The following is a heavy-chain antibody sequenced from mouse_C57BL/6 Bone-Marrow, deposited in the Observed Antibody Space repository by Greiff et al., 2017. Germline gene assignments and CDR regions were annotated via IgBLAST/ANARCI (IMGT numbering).Heavy chain of an antibody. V-gene: IGHV5-9*01. J-gene: IGHJ4*01. CDR1: GFTFSSYT. CDR2: ISGGGGNT. D-gene: IGHD2-10*02. CDR3: ARHEYRDDPPDY. Sequence: EVKVVESGGGLVKPGGSLKLSCAASGFTFSSYTMSWVRQTPEKRLEWVATISGGGGNTYYPDSVKGRFTISRDNAKNTLYLQMSSLRSEDTALYYCARHEYRDDPPDYWGQGTSVTVSS.